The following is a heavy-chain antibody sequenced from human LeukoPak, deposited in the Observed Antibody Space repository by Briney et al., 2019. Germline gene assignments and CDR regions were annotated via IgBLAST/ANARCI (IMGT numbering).Heavy chain of an antibody. Sequence: KSGGSLRLSCAASGFTFSDYYMSWIRQAPGKGLEWVSYISSSGSTIFYADSVKGRFTISRDNAKNSLYLQMNSLRAEDTAVYYCARDLQWLVGGGDDHWGQGTLVTVSS. D-gene: IGHD6-19*01. CDR2: ISSSGSTI. CDR1: GFTFSDYY. CDR3: ARDLQWLVGGGDDH. V-gene: IGHV3-11*01. J-gene: IGHJ4*02.